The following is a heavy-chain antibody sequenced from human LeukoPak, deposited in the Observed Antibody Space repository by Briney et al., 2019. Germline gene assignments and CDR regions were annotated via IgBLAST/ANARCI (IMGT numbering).Heavy chain of an antibody. D-gene: IGHD3-22*01. CDR1: GASISSSSYY. CDR2: IYYSGNT. J-gene: IGHJ4*02. CDR3: ARVGDSSPYYFDY. V-gene: IGHV4-39*01. Sequence: SETLSLTCTVSGASISSSSYYWGWIRQPPGMGLEWIGSIYYSGNTYYNPSLKSRVTISVDTSKKQFSLRLSSVTAADTAVYYCARVGDSSPYYFDYWGQGTLVTVSS.